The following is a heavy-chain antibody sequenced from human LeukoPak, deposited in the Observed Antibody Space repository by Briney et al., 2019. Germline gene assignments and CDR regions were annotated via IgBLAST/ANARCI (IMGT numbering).Heavy chain of an antibody. V-gene: IGHV3-9*01. Sequence: GGSLRLSCAASGFTFDDYAMHWVRQAPGKGLEWVSGISWNSGGIGYADSVKGRFTISRDNAKNSLYLQMNSLRSDDTAVYYCARSYYDSSGFPIDYWGQGTLVTVSS. CDR3: ARSYYDSSGFPIDY. D-gene: IGHD3-22*01. CDR1: GFTFDDYA. CDR2: ISWNSGGI. J-gene: IGHJ4*02.